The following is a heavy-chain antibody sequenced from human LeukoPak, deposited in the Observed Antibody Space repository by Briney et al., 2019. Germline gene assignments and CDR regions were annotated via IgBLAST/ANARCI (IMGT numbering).Heavy chain of an antibody. CDR1: GGSISSYY. D-gene: IGHD3-10*01. Sequence: SETLSLTCTVSGGSISSYYWSWIRQPPGKGLEWIGYNYYSGSTNYNPSLKSRVTISVDTSKHQFSLKLSSVTAADTAVYYCARGLWFGELLFDYWGQGTLVTVSS. CDR2: NYYSGST. CDR3: ARGLWFGELLFDY. J-gene: IGHJ4*02. V-gene: IGHV4-59*01.